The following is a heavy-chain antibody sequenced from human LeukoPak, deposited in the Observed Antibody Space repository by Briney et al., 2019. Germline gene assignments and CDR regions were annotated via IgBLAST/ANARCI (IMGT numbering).Heavy chain of an antibody. J-gene: IGHJ6*02. D-gene: IGHD5-24*01. CDR2: IRSKAYRGTT. CDR1: GFTFGDHA. CDR3: ARGPIQLWIHNAMDV. Sequence: PGRSLRLFCSGSGFTFGDHAMSWVRQAPGKGLEWECFIRSKAYRGTTEYASSVKGRFSISRDDSASIAYLQMNSLKTEDTAVYYCARGPIQLWIHNAMDVWGQGTTVTVSS. V-gene: IGHV3-49*04.